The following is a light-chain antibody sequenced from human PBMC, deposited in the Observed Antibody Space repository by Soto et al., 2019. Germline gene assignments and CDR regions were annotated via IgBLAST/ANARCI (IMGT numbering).Light chain of an antibody. V-gene: IGKV1-5*01. CDR1: QTTNTW. CDR3: QQYISYPYT. CDR2: DAS. Sequence: DIQMTQFPSTLSASVGDRVTITCRDSQTTNTWLAWYQQKPGTAPKLLIYDASSLEGGVPSRFSASGSGTEFTLTISSLQPDDLATYYCQQYISYPYTFVQGTKVDIK. J-gene: IGKJ2*01.